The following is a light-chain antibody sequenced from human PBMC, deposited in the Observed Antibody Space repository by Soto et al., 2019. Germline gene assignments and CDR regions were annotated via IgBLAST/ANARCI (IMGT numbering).Light chain of an antibody. V-gene: IGKV3-15*01. CDR2: GAS. Sequence: EIVMTQSPATLSVSPGERATLSCRASQSVSSNLAWYQQKPGQAPRLLIYGASTRATGIPARFSGSGSGTEFTLTISSLQSEDFAVYYCHQYNKWPSFTFGGGTKVGIK. J-gene: IGKJ4*01. CDR1: QSVSSN. CDR3: HQYNKWPSFT.